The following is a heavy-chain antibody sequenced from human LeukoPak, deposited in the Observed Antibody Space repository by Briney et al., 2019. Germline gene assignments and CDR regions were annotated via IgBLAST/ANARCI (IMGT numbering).Heavy chain of an antibody. CDR1: GFTFSSYS. CDR2: ISSSSSTI. D-gene: IGHD3-10*01. CDR3: GRLWFGELYLPFDY. Sequence: GGSLRLSCAASGFTFSSYSMNWVRQAPGKGLEWVSYISSSSSTIYYADSVKGRFTISRDNAKNLMFLQMNSLRVEDTAVYYCGRLWFGELYLPFDYWGQGSLVTVSS. V-gene: IGHV3-48*04. J-gene: IGHJ4*02.